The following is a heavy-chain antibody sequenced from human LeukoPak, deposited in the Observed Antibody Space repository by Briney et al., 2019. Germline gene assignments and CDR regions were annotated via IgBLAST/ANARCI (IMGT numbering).Heavy chain of an antibody. CDR3: AKDGGSIVGATRGYFDY. J-gene: IGHJ4*02. CDR1: GFTISSYA. D-gene: IGHD1-26*01. CDR2: ISGSGGST. V-gene: IGHV3-23*01. Sequence: PGGSLRLSCAASGFTISSYAMSWVRQAPGKGLEWVSAISGSGGSTHYADSVKGRFTISRDNSKNTLYLQMNSLRAEDTAVYYCAKDGGSIVGATRGYFDYWGQGTLVTVSS.